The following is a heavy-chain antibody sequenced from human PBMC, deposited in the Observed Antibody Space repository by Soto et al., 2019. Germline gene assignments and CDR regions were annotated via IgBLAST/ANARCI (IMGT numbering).Heavy chain of an antibody. J-gene: IGHJ4*02. CDR2: VIPILGAS. CDR3: ARSRGSYYSNFDS. V-gene: IGHV1-69*08. CDR1: ADTFTGYT. D-gene: IGHD3-10*01. Sequence: QVQLVQSGAEVKKPGSSVKVSCKASADTFTGYTVTWVRQAPGQGLERVGRVIPILGASNFAQKFQGRVTISANISTHTAYMVLTGLTSEDPAVYYCARSRGSYYSNFDSWGQGTLVTVSS.